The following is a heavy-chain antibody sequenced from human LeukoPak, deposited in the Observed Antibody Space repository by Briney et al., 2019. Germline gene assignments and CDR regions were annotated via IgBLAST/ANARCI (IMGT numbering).Heavy chain of an antibody. J-gene: IGHJ4*02. CDR2: ISYDGSNK. V-gene: IGHV3-30*18. Sequence: GGSLRLSCAASGFTFSSYGMHWVRQAPGKGLEWVAVISYDGSNKYYADSVKGRFTVSRGNSKNTLYLQMNSLRAEDTAVYYCAKASGAMGASRYYFDYWGQGTLVTVSS. CDR3: AKASGAMGASRYYFDY. D-gene: IGHD1-26*01. CDR1: GFTFSSYG.